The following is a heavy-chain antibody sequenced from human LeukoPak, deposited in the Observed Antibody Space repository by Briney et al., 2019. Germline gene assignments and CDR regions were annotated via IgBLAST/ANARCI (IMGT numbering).Heavy chain of an antibody. J-gene: IGHJ6*02. CDR1: GGSFSGYY. V-gene: IGHV4-34*01. Sequence: SETLSLTCAVYGGSFSGYYWSWIRQPPGKGLEWIGGINHSGSTNYNPSLKSRVTISVDTSKNQFSLKLSSVTAADTAVYYCARDFDSSSHYYYYGMDVWGQGTTVTVSS. D-gene: IGHD6-13*01. CDR3: ARDFDSSSHYYYYGMDV. CDR2: INHSGST.